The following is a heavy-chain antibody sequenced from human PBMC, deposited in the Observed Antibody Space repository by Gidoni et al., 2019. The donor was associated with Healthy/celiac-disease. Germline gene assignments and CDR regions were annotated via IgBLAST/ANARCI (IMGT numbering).Heavy chain of an antibody. V-gene: IGHV4-34*01. CDR3: ARMDTAMVSPFDY. J-gene: IGHJ4*02. CDR1: GGSFSGYY. Sequence: QVQLQQWGAGLLKPSETLSLTCAVYGGSFSGYYWSWIRQPPGKGLEWIGEINHSGSTNYNPSLKSRVTISVDTSKNQFSLKLSSVTAAGTAVYYCARMDTAMVSPFDYWGQGTLVTVSS. D-gene: IGHD5-18*01. CDR2: INHSGST.